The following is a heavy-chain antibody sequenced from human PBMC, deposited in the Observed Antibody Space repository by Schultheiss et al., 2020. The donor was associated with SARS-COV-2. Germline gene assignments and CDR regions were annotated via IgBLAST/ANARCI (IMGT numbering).Heavy chain of an antibody. V-gene: IGHV1-2*02. Sequence: ASVKVSCKASGYTFTGYYMHWVRQAPGQGLEWMGWINPNSGGTNYAQKFQGRVTMTRNTSISTAYMELSSLRSEDTTVYYCARTLSAGGHYWGQGTLVTVSS. J-gene: IGHJ4*02. CDR2: INPNSGGT. D-gene: IGHD3-10*01. CDR3: ARTLSAGGHY. CDR1: GYTFTGYY.